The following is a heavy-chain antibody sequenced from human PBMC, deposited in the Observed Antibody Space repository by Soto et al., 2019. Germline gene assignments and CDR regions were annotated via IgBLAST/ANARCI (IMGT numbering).Heavy chain of an antibody. J-gene: IGHJ6*02. D-gene: IGHD1-26*01. CDR2: ISNDGIKK. CDR1: GFTFSSYG. Sequence: QVQLVESGGGVVQPGGSLRLSCAASGFTFSSYGVHWVRQAPGKGLEWVAVISNDGIKKNYGESAKGRFTIARDNSKNTLDLQMNSRRTEDTAVYYCAKAPQWVAKGGMDVWGQGTTVTGAS. CDR3: AKAPQWVAKGGMDV. V-gene: IGHV3-30*18.